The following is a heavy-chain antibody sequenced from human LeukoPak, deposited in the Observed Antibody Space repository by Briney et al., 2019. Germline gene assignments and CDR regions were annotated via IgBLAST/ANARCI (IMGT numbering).Heavy chain of an antibody. J-gene: IGHJ4*02. CDR2: INSDGSTT. Sequence: GGSLRLSCAASGFTFSSYRMYWVRQAPGKGLVWVSRINSDGSTTSYVDSVKGRFTISRDNAKSTLYLQMNSLRAEDTAVYYCARGGPIDYWGQGTLVTVSS. CDR1: GFTFSSYR. CDR3: ARGGPIDY. V-gene: IGHV3-74*01.